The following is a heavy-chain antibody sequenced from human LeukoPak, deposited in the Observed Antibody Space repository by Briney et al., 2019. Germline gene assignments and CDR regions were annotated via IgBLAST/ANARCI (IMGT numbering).Heavy chain of an antibody. Sequence: SETLSLTCTVSGGSISSYYWSWIRQPPGKGLEWIGYIYYSGSTNYNPSLKSRVTISVDTSKNQFPLKLSSVTAADTAVYYCARGDGPDPYFDYWGQGTLVTVSS. CDR1: GGSISSYY. CDR2: IYYSGST. CDR3: ARGDGPDPYFDY. V-gene: IGHV4-59*01. J-gene: IGHJ4*02. D-gene: IGHD5-24*01.